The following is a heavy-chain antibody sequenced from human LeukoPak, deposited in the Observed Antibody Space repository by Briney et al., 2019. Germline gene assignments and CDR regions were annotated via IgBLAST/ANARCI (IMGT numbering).Heavy chain of an antibody. CDR1: GYSISSGYF. V-gene: IGHV4-38-2*02. CDR2: IYHSGII. J-gene: IGHJ4*02. CDR3: ARDLYSNPTGVDF. Sequence: SETLSLTCTVSGYSISSGYFWAWIRQPPGKGLEWIGSIYHSGIIYYNPSLKSRVTISLDTSKNQFSPILTSVTAAGTAVYYCARDLYSNPTGVDFWGQGTLVTVSS. D-gene: IGHD4-11*01.